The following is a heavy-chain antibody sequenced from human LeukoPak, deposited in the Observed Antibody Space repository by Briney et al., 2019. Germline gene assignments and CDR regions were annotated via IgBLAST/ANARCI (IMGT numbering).Heavy chain of an antibody. Sequence: ASVKVSCKASGYTFTVYFMHWVRQAPGQGVEWMGWINPNSGGTNYAQKFQGRVTMTRDTSISTAYMELSRLRSDDTAVYYCARELNYDSSGYYFDYWGQGTLVTVSS. CDR1: GYTFTVYF. CDR3: ARELNYDSSGYYFDY. D-gene: IGHD3-22*01. CDR2: INPNSGGT. J-gene: IGHJ4*02. V-gene: IGHV1-2*02.